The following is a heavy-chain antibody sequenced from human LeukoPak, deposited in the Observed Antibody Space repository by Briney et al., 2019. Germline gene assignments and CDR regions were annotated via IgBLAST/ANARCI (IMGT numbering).Heavy chain of an antibody. V-gene: IGHV1-69*13. Sequence: ASVKVSCKASGGTFSSYAISWVRQAPGQGLEWMGGIIPIFGTANYAQKFQGRVTITADESTSTAYMELSSLRSEDTAVYYCARPEYSSSSPGDDAFDIWGQGTMVTVSS. J-gene: IGHJ3*02. D-gene: IGHD6-6*01. CDR1: GGTFSSYA. CDR2: IIPIFGTA. CDR3: ARPEYSSSSPGDDAFDI.